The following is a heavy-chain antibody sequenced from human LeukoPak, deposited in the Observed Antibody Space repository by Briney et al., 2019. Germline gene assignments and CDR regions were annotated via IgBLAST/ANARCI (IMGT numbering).Heavy chain of an antibody. Sequence: PSQTLSLTCTVSGGSISSAGFYWSWIRQHPGKGLEWIGYIYYSGSTYYNPSLKSRVTISVDTSKNQFSLKLSSVTAADTAVYYCARVDLGYCSGGSCYSFDYWGQGTLVTVSS. V-gene: IGHV4-30-4*08. J-gene: IGHJ4*02. CDR3: ARVDLGYCSGGSCYSFDY. CDR2: IYYSGST. CDR1: GGSISSAGFY. D-gene: IGHD2-15*01.